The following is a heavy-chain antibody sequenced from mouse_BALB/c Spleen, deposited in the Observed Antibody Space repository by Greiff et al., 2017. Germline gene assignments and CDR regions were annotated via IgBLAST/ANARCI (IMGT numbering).Heavy chain of an antibody. V-gene: IGHV5-12-2*01. CDR1: GFTFSSYT. D-gene: IGHD3-1*01. J-gene: IGHJ3*01. CDR3: ARHGELGLRFAY. CDR2: ISNGGGST. Sequence: EVKLMESGGGLVQPGGSLKLSCAASGFTFSSYTMSWVRQTPEKRLEWVAYISNGGGSTYYPDTVKGRFTISRDNAKNTLYLQMSSLKSEDTAMYYCARHGELGLRFAYWGQGTLVTVSA.